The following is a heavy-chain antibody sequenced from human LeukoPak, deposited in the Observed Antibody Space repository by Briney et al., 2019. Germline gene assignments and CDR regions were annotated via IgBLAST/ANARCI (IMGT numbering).Heavy chain of an antibody. CDR1: GGTFSSYA. D-gene: IGHD3-10*01. CDR2: IIPIFGTA. CDR3: AREREEILLHGIQMGYNWFDP. V-gene: IGHV1-69*01. J-gene: IGHJ5*02. Sequence: SVKVSCKASGGTFSSYAISWVRQAPGQGLEWMGGIIPIFGTANYAQKFQGRVRITADESTSTAYMELSSLRSEDTAVYYCAREREEILLHGIQMGYNWFDPWGQGTLVTVSS.